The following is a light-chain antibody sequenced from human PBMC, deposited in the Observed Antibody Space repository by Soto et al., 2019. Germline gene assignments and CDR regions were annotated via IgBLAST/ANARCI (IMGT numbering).Light chain of an antibody. CDR1: SSDIGNYNR. V-gene: IGLV2-18*02. Sequence: QSVLTQPPSVSGSPGQSVTISCTGTSSDIGNYNRVSWYQQPPGTAPKLLIYEVSNRPSGVPDRFSGSKSDNTASLTISGLQAEDEADYYCSSYTSNITFVFGGGTKLTVL. J-gene: IGLJ2*01. CDR3: SSYTSNITFV. CDR2: EVS.